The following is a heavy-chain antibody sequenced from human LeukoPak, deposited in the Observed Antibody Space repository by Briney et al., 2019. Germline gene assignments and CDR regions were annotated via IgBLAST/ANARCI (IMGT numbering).Heavy chain of an antibody. CDR2: ISGSGDST. CDR1: GLIFSSYA. Sequence: GALRLSREASGLIFSSYAMNWVRQVPGKGLEWVAVISGSGDSTYYADSVKGRFTISRDNSKNTLFLQMNSVRAEDTALYYCAKDPLRGSLRGPVWFDPWGQGTLVTVSS. V-gene: IGHV3-23*01. D-gene: IGHD3-10*01. CDR3: AKDPLRGSLRGPVWFDP. J-gene: IGHJ5*02.